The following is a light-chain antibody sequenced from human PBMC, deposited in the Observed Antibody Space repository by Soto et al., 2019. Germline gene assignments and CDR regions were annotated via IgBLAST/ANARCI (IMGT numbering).Light chain of an antibody. Sequence: DIVMTQSPLSLPVTPGEPASISCRSSQSLLQSNGYNYLDWYLQRPGQSPQVLIYLGSYRASGVTDRFSGSGSGTDFTLKISRVEPEDVGVYYCMQALQTPWTFGQGTKVEIK. V-gene: IGKV2-28*01. CDR1: QSLLQSNGYNY. CDR3: MQALQTPWT. CDR2: LGS. J-gene: IGKJ1*01.